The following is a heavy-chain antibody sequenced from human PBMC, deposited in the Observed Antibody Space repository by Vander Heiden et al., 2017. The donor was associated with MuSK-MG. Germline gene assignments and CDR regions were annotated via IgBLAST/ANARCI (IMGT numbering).Heavy chain of an antibody. V-gene: IGHV3-23*01. J-gene: IGHJ4*02. Sequence: EVQLLESGGGLVQPGGSLRLSCSAPGVTFSSYAMSWVRQAPGKGLEWVSAISGSGGSTYYADSVKGRFTISRDNSKNTLYLQMNSLRAEDTAVYYCAKAAQAGGVAGYWGQGTLVTVSS. CDR3: AKAAQAGGVAGY. CDR1: GVTFSSYA. CDR2: ISGSGGST. D-gene: IGHD6-19*01.